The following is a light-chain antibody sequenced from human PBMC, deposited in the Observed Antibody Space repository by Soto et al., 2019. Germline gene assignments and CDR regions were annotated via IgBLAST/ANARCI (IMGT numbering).Light chain of an antibody. Sequence: QSALTQPPSASGSPGQSVTISCTGTSSDVGSYKYGSWYQQHPGKPPKLMIYEVSKRPSGVPDRFSGSKSGNTASLTVSGLQAEYEAEYYCSSYEGSKIVFGGGTKLTVL. CDR2: EVS. J-gene: IGLJ2*01. CDR3: SSYEGSKIV. CDR1: SSDVGSYKY. V-gene: IGLV2-8*01.